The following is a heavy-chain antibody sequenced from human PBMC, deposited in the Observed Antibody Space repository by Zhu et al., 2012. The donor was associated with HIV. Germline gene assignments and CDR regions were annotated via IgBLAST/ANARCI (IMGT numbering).Heavy chain of an antibody. V-gene: IGHV3-20*04. CDR1: GFTFDDYG. Sequence: EVQLVESGGGVVRPGGSLRLSCAASGFTFDDYGMSWVRQAPGKGLEWVSGINWNGGSTGYADSVKGRFTISRDNAKNSLYLQMNSLRAEDTALYYCARASYSSSGDYYYYMDVWGKGTTVTVSS. CDR2: INWNGGST. CDR3: ARASYSSSGDYYYYMDV. J-gene: IGHJ6*03. D-gene: IGHD6-13*01.